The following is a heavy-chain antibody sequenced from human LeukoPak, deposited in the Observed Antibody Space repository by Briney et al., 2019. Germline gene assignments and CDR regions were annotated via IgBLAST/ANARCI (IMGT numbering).Heavy chain of an antibody. CDR3: ARLDYGGNLYYFDY. Sequence: GASVKVPCKASGYTFTSYGISWVRQAPGQGLEWMGWISAYNGNTNYAQKLQGRVTMTTDTSTSTAYMELRSLRSDDTAVYYCARLDYGGNLYYFDYWGQGTLVTVSS. V-gene: IGHV1-18*01. CDR2: ISAYNGNT. J-gene: IGHJ4*02. CDR1: GYTFTSYG. D-gene: IGHD4-23*01.